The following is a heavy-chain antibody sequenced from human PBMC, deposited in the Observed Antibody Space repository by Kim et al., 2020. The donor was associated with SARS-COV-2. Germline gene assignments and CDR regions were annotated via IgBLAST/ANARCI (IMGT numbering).Heavy chain of an antibody. CDR3: AREGGGLWLPSGYYYGMDV. V-gene: IGHV3-66*01. D-gene: IGHD5-18*01. Sequence: GGSLRLSCAASGFTVSSNYMSWVRQAPGKGLEWVSVIYSGGSTYYADSVKGRFTISRDNSKNTLYLQMNSLRAEDTAVYYCAREGGGLWLPSGYYYGMDVWGQGTTVTVSS. J-gene: IGHJ6*02. CDR2: IYSGGST. CDR1: GFTVSSNY.